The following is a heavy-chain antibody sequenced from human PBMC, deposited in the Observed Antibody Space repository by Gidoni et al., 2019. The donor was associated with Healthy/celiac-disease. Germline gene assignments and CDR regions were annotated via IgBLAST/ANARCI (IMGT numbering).Heavy chain of an antibody. CDR2: ISWNSGSI. CDR1: GFPFVDYA. Sequence: EVQLLEPGGGLVQPGRSLCLSCPASGFPFVDYAMHWVRQAPGKGLEWVSGISWNSGSIGYADSVKGRFTISRDNAKNTLYLQMKSLRAEDTALYYCAKDKVRGWELTAFDIWGQGTMVTVSS. CDR3: AKDKVRGWELTAFDI. J-gene: IGHJ3*02. V-gene: IGHV3-9*01. D-gene: IGHD1-26*01.